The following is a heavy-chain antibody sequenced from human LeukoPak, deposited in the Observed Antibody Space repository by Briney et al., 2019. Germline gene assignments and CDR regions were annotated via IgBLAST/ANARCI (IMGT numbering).Heavy chain of an antibody. V-gene: IGHV3-9*01. D-gene: IGHD1-1*01. CDR1: GFTFDDYA. Sequence: GGSLRLSCAASGFTFDDYAMHWVRQAPGKGLEWVSGISWNSGSIGYADSVKGRFTISRDNAKNSLYLQMNSLRAEDTALYYCAKSRRTNPARTQALDYWGQGTLVTVSS. CDR3: AKSRRTNPARTQALDY. J-gene: IGHJ4*02. CDR2: ISWNSGSI.